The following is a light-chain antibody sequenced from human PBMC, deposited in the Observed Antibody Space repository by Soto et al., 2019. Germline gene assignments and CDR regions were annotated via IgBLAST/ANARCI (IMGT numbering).Light chain of an antibody. V-gene: IGKV1-5*03. Sequence: DIQMTQSPSTLSASVGERVIITCRASQSISIWLAWYQQRPGKAPKLLIYKASTLQTGVPSRFSGSGSGTEFTLTISSLQPDDFATYYCQQYNRNPWTFGQGTKVEIK. J-gene: IGKJ1*01. CDR2: KAS. CDR3: QQYNRNPWT. CDR1: QSISIW.